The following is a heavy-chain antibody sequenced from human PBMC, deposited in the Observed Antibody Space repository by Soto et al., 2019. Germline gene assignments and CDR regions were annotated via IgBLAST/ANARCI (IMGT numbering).Heavy chain of an antibody. CDR3: AKHGYCSSFTCVTYFNF. J-gene: IGHJ4*01. CDR1: GFDVRNSA. V-gene: IGHV3-23*01. CDR2: IGGSYGTT. D-gene: IGHD2-2*03. Sequence: GGSLRLSCAASGFDVRNSAVSWVRQIPGKGLEWVSGIGGSYGTTDYEDSVKGRFTISRDISKNTVDLQMNSLRAEDMAVYYCAKHGYCSSFTCVTYFNFGGLGTLVTGSA.